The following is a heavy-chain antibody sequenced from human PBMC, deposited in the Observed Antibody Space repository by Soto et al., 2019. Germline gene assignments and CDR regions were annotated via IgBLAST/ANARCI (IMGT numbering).Heavy chain of an antibody. Sequence: QLQLQESGPGLVKPSETLSLSFTVSGGSVTRSSFFWGWIRQPPGKGLEWIGSVDYGSDTFFNPSLMSRVTMCVDTSETQLSLHLRSVTAADTAVYYCGMRAAARPPTWYFDVWGSGTLVTVSS. CDR1: GGSVTRSSFF. J-gene: IGHJ2*01. D-gene: IGHD6-6*01. V-gene: IGHV4-39*01. CDR2: VDYGSDT. CDR3: GMRAAARPPTWYFDV.